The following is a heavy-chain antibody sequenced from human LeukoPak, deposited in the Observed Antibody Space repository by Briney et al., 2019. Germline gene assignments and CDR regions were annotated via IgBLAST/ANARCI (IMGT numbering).Heavy chain of an antibody. V-gene: IGHV4-4*07. CDR2: IYTSGST. Sequence: PETLSLTCTVSGGSISSYYWSRIRQPAGKGLEWIGRIYTSGSTNYNPSLKSRVTMSVDTSKNQFSLKLSSVTAADTAVYYCARDSSSSWPIPDYWGQGTLVTVSS. CDR1: GGSISSYY. J-gene: IGHJ4*02. CDR3: ARDSSSSWPIPDY. D-gene: IGHD6-13*01.